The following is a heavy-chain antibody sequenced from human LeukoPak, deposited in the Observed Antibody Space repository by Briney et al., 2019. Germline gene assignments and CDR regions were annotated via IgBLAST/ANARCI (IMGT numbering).Heavy chain of an antibody. CDR3: AGGAGVYYYGMDV. J-gene: IGHJ6*02. CDR2: ISGGGSAT. V-gene: IGHV3-23*01. CDR1: GFTFSNYG. Sequence: GGSLRLSCAASGFTFSNYGLSWVRQAPGKGLEWVSSISGGGSATYYADSVKGRFTISRDNSKNTLFLEMNTLRVDDTAVYYCAGGAGVYYYGMDVWGQGTSVTVSS.